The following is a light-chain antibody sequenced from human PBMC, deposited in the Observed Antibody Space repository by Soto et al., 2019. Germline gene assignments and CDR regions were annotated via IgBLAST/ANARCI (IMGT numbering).Light chain of an antibody. J-gene: IGLJ2*01. Sequence: QSALTQPASMSGSPRQSITISCTGTSSDIGSYNLVSWYQQHPGKAPKLILYEGSRRPSGVSNRFSGSRSGNTASLTISGLQAEDEADYYCCSYAGDSSFLFGGGTQLTVL. CDR3: CSYAGDSSFL. CDR2: EGS. V-gene: IGLV2-23*03. CDR1: SSDIGSYNL.